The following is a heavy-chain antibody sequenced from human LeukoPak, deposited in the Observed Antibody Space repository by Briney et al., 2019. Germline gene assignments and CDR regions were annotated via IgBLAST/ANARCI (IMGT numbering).Heavy chain of an antibody. Sequence: SETLSLTCAVSGGSISSGGYSWSWIRQPPGKGLEWIGYIYYSGSTYYNPSLKSRVTISVDTSKNQFSLKLSSVTAADTAVYYCARAEVEWLIDYWGQGTLVTVSS. CDR2: IYYSGST. D-gene: IGHD3-3*01. V-gene: IGHV4-30-4*07. CDR1: GGSISSGGYS. CDR3: ARAEVEWLIDY. J-gene: IGHJ4*02.